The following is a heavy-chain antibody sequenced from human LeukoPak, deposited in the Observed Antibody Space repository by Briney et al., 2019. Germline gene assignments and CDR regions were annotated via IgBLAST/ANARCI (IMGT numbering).Heavy chain of an antibody. J-gene: IGHJ5*02. CDR2: INPSGTT. D-gene: IGHD1-7*01. V-gene: IGHV1-46*01. CDR1: GYTFSNYC. Sequence: ASVKVSCKASGYTFSNYCMHWVRQAPGQGLEWMGLINPSGTTTYAQNFQGRVTMTRDTSTSTVYMELSSLRSDDTAVYYCAKCSETGTTRWFDPWRQGTLVTVSS. CDR3: AKCSETGTTRWFDP.